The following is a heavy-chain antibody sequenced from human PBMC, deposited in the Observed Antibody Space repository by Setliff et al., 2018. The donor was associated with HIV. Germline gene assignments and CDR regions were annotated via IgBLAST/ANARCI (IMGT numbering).Heavy chain of an antibody. V-gene: IGHV1-3*04. Sequence: ASVKVSCKASGYTFSSYGISWVRQAPGQGLEWLGWINTDTGNTKYSQKFQDRLTFTRDTSALTADMELSSLRSEDTAVYFCARGMNAVRYFDWLDAFDIWGQGTMVTVSS. D-gene: IGHD3-9*01. CDR3: ARGMNAVRYFDWLDAFDI. CDR1: GYTFSSYG. CDR2: INTDTGNT. J-gene: IGHJ3*02.